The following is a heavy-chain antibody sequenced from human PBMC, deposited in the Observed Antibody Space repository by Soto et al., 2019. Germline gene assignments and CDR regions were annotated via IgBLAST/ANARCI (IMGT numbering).Heavy chain of an antibody. Sequence: SVKVSCKASGGTFSSYAISWVRQAPGQGLEWMGGIIPIFGTANYAQKFQGRVTITADESTSTAYMELSSLRSEDTAVYYCARDSVASEYRSSSGYYYYYYGMDVWGQGTTVTVYS. CDR1: GGTFSSYA. D-gene: IGHD6-6*01. CDR3: ARDSVASEYRSSSGYYYYYYGMDV. J-gene: IGHJ6*02. CDR2: IIPIFGTA. V-gene: IGHV1-69*13.